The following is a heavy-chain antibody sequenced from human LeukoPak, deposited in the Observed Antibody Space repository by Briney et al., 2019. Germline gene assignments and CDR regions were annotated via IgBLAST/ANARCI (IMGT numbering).Heavy chain of an antibody. V-gene: IGHV3-15*01. D-gene: IGHD3-3*01. CDR2: IKSKTDGGTT. J-gene: IGHJ4*02. CDR3: TGGVESGNYLHY. Sequence: GGSLRLSCAASGFTFSNAKMSWVRQAPGKGLEWVGRIKSKTDGGTTDYAAPVKGRFTISRDDSKNTLYLQMITLGTEDTAVYYCTGGVESGNYLHYWGQGTLVTVSS. CDR1: GFTFSNAK.